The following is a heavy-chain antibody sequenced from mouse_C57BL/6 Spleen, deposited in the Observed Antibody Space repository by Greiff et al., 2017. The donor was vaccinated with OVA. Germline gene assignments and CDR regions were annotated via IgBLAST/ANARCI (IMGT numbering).Heavy chain of an antibody. D-gene: IGHD2-5*01. J-gene: IGHJ2*01. Sequence: QVQLQQSGPELVKPGASVKISCKASGYAFSSSWMNWVKQRPGTGLEWIGRIYPGDGDTNYNGKFKGKATLTADKSSSTAYMQLSSLTSEDSAVYFCARPYSNYFYYFDYWGQGTTLTVSS. CDR1: GYAFSSSW. V-gene: IGHV1-82*01. CDR2: IYPGDGDT. CDR3: ARPYSNYFYYFDY.